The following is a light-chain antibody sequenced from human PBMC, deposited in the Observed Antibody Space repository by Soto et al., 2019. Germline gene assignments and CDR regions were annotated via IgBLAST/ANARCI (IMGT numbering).Light chain of an antibody. CDR3: QQYATAPYT. V-gene: IGKV3-20*01. Sequence: ETVLTQSPGTLSLSPGEGATLSCRASQSVDSRYLAWYQQKPGQAPRLLISATSTRASGIPDRFSGSGSGTDSTLTSIRVEPDDFAVYYCQQYATAPYTFGQGTKLEIK. J-gene: IGKJ2*01. CDR1: QSVDSRY. CDR2: ATS.